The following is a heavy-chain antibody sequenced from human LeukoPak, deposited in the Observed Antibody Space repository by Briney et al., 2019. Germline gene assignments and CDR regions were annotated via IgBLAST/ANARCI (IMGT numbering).Heavy chain of an antibody. D-gene: IGHD2-2*02. V-gene: IGHV1-69*02. CDR3: ARGGRCSSTSCYTSAEYFQH. CDR1: GGTFSSYT. J-gene: IGHJ1*01. CDR2: IIPILGIA. Sequence: ASVKVSCKASGGTFSSYTISWVRQAPGQGLEWMGRIIPILGIANYAQKFQGRVTITADKSTRTAYMELSSLRSEDTAVYYCARGGRCSSTSCYTSAEYFQHWGQGTLVTVSS.